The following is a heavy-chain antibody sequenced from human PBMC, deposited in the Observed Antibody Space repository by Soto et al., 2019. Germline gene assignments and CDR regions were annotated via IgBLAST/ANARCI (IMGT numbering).Heavy chain of an antibody. J-gene: IGHJ4*02. D-gene: IGHD3-9*01. CDR2: IYWNDDK. CDR1: GFSLSTSGVG. Sequence: QITLKESGPTLVKPTQTLTLTCTFSGFSLSTSGVGVGWIRQPPGKALEWLALIYWNDDKRYSPSLKSRLTITKDTSKNQVVLTMTNMDPVDTATYYCAHIQNYVILTGLNPPFDYWGQGTLVTVSS. CDR3: AHIQNYVILTGLNPPFDY. V-gene: IGHV2-5*01.